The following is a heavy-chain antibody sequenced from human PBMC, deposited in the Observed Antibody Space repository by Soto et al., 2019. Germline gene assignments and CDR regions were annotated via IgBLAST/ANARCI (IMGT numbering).Heavy chain of an antibody. CDR1: GYTFAMHY. CDR2: INPSDGST. D-gene: IGHD2-15*01. J-gene: IGHJ4*02. V-gene: IGHV1-46*01. CDR3: AREDGGGGRRHDF. Sequence: QVQLVQSGAEVKKPGASVKISCKTSGYTFAMHYIHWVRQAPGQGLEWMGMINPSDGSTSYVQKFQGGVTMTRDTSATTVFLNMSRLTSHDTAVFYCAREDGGGGRRHDFWGQGTLVTVSS.